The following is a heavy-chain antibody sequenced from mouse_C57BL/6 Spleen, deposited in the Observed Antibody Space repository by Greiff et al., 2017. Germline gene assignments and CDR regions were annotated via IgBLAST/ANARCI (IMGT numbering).Heavy chain of an antibody. CDR3: ARIGRYYYGSSYKYFDV. V-gene: IGHV1-55*01. J-gene: IGHJ1*03. D-gene: IGHD1-1*01. CDR1: GYTFTSYW. Sequence: QVQLQQPGAELVKPGASVKMSCKASGYTFTSYWITWVKQRPGQGLEWIGDIYPGSGSTNYNEKFKSKATLTVDTSSSTAYMQLSSLTSEDSAVYYCARIGRYYYGSSYKYFDVWGTGTTVTVSS. CDR2: IYPGSGST.